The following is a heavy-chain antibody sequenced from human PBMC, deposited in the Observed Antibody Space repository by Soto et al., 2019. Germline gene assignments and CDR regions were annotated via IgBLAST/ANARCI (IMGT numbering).Heavy chain of an antibody. J-gene: IGHJ6*02. Sequence: GGSLRLSCVASGFTFENYAMSWVRQAPGKGLEWVSAISGSGGTTYYSNSVKGRFTISRDNSKNTVYLQMNDLRVEDAAEYFCAKDSWAIFGVPAGEYYAMDVWGPGTKVTVYS. D-gene: IGHD3-3*01. V-gene: IGHV3-23*01. CDR2: ISGSGGTT. CDR3: AKDSWAIFGVPAGEYYAMDV. CDR1: GFTFENYA.